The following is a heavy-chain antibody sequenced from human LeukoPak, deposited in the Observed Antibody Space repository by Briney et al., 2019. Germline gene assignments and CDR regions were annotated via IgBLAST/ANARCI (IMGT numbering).Heavy chain of an antibody. CDR3: ARGSSTVTTAFDY. Sequence: ASVKVSCKASGYTFTGYYMHWVRQAPGQGLEWMGWINPNSGGTNYAQKFQGWVTTTRDTSISTAYMELSRLRSDDTAVYYCARGSSTVTTAFDYWGQGTLVTVSS. CDR1: GYTFTGYY. CDR2: INPNSGGT. D-gene: IGHD4-17*01. J-gene: IGHJ4*02. V-gene: IGHV1-2*04.